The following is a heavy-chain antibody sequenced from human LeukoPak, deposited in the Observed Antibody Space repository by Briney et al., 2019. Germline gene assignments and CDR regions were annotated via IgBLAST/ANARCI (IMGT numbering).Heavy chain of an antibody. D-gene: IGHD4-17*01. CDR1: GFTFDDYG. Sequence: GGSLRLSCAGSGFTFDDYGMSWVRQAPGKGLGWVCGINWNGGSTGYADSVKGRFTISRDNAKNSLYLQMNSLRAEDTALYHCARALKNDYGDYGGDYWGQGTLVTVSS. CDR3: ARALKNDYGDYGGDY. V-gene: IGHV3-20*01. J-gene: IGHJ4*02. CDR2: INWNGGST.